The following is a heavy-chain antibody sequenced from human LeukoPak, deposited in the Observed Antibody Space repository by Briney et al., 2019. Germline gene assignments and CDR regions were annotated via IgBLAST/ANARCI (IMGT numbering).Heavy chain of an antibody. Sequence: GGSLRLSCAASGFTFSSYGMHWVRQAPGKGLEWVAVIWYDGSNKYYADSVKGRFTISRDNSKNTLYLQINSLRAEDTAVYYCARDSSRDYYFDYWGQGTLVTVSS. CDR2: IWYDGSNK. J-gene: IGHJ4*02. V-gene: IGHV3-33*01. CDR3: ARDSSRDYYFDY. D-gene: IGHD6-13*01. CDR1: GFTFSSYG.